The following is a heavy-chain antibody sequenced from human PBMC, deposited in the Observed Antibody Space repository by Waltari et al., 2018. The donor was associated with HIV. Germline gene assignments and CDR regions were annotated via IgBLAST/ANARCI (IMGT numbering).Heavy chain of an antibody. J-gene: IGHJ4*02. V-gene: IGHV3-64*01. D-gene: IGHD6-19*01. Sequence: EVQLVESGGGLVQPGGSLRLSCAASVFTFSNYPMHWVRQAPGKGLEYLSAITSDGDTTYYVNSVKGRFTISRDNSKNTLYLQMGSLRAEDMAVFYCVRDSSGYYGHFDYWGQGTLVTVSS. CDR2: ITSDGDTT. CDR3: VRDSSGYYGHFDY. CDR1: VFTFSNYP.